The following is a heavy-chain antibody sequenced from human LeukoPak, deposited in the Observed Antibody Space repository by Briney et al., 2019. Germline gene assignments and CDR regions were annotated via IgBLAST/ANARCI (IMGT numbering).Heavy chain of an antibody. V-gene: IGHV1-8*02. CDR3: ARGHSSGWLYYYYGMDV. J-gene: IGHJ6*02. D-gene: IGHD6-19*01. CDR2: MNPNSGNT. CDR1: GGTFSSYD. Sequence: ASVKVSCKASGGTFSSYDINWVRQATGQGLEWMGWMNPNSGNTGYAQKFQGRVTMTRNTSISTAYMELSSLRSEDTAVYYCARGHSSGWLYYYYGMDVWGQGTTVTVSS.